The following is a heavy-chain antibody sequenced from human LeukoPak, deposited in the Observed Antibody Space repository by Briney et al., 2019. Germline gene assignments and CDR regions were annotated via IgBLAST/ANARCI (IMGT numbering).Heavy chain of an antibody. J-gene: IGHJ4*02. CDR1: GFTFSRFW. CDR2: IKQDGSQK. V-gene: IGHV3-7*01. CDR3: VRDSDHVRDY. D-gene: IGHD3-10*01. Sequence: PGGSLRLSCAVSGFTFSRFWMSWVRQAPGKGLEWVANIKQDGSQKSYVDSAKGRFTISRDNAKNSLYLQMNSLRAEDTAVYYCVRDSDHVRDYWGQGTLVTVSS.